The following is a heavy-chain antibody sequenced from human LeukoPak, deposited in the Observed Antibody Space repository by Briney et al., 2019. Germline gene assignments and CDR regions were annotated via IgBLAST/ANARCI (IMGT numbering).Heavy chain of an antibody. CDR2: INHSGST. D-gene: IGHD2-2*01. Sequence: SETLSLTCAVYGGSFSDYSWNWIGQPPGKGLEWIGEINHSGSTNYNPSLKSRLTISVDTSKNQFSLKLNSVTAADTAVYYCARGGYCGTTSCYLAYWGQGTLVTVSS. V-gene: IGHV4-34*01. CDR1: GGSFSDYS. J-gene: IGHJ4*02. CDR3: ARGGYCGTTSCYLAY.